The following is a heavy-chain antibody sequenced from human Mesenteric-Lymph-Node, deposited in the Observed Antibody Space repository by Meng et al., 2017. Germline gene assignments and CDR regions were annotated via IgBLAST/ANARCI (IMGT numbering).Heavy chain of an antibody. Sequence: QDGDPGLVKPPQPPSLPFTVSGGSISSGDYYWSWIRQPPGKGLEWIGYIYYSGSTYYNPSLKSRVTISVDTSKNQFSLKLSSVTAEDTAVYYCARGLTTYFDYWGQGTLVTVSS. CDR2: IYYSGST. CDR1: GGSISSGDYY. D-gene: IGHD4-17*01. CDR3: ARGLTTYFDY. J-gene: IGHJ4*02. V-gene: IGHV4-30-4*01.